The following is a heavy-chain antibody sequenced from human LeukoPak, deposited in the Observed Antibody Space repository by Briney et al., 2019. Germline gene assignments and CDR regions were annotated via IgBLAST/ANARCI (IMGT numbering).Heavy chain of an antibody. CDR1: GFTFSSYG. D-gene: IGHD6-19*01. V-gene: IGHV3-23*01. CDR3: AKEESRAVAGTWYYYYYMDV. J-gene: IGHJ6*03. CDR2: ISGSGGST. Sequence: GGSLRLSCAASGFTFSSYGMSWVRQAPGKGLEWVSAISGSGGSTYYADSVKGRFTISRDNSKNTLYLQMNSLRAEDTAVYYCAKEESRAVAGTWYYYYYMDVWGKGTTVTISS.